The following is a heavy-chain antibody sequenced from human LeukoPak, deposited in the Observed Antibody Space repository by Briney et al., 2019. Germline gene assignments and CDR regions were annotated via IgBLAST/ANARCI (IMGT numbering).Heavy chain of an antibody. CDR2: IYHSGST. V-gene: IGHV4-38-2*01. J-gene: IGHJ2*01. Sequence: SETLSLTCAVSGYSISSGYYWGWIRQPPGKGLEWIGSIYHSGSTYYNPSLKSRVTISVDTSKNQFSLKLSSVTAADTAVYYCVRYGDYGGYFDLWGRGTLVTVSP. CDR1: GYSISSGYY. D-gene: IGHD4-17*01. CDR3: VRYGDYGGYFDL.